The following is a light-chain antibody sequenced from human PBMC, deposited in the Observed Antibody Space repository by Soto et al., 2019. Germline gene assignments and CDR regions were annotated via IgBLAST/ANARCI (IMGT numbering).Light chain of an antibody. V-gene: IGLV2-14*01. J-gene: IGLJ1*01. Sequence: QSALTQPASVSGSPGQSITISCTGTSSDVGGYNYVSWYQQHPGKAPKLMIYEVSNRPSGVSNRFSGSKSGNTASLTISGLEAEDEADYYCSSYTSSSTYVVGTGTKLTVL. CDR2: EVS. CDR1: SSDVGGYNY. CDR3: SSYTSSSTYV.